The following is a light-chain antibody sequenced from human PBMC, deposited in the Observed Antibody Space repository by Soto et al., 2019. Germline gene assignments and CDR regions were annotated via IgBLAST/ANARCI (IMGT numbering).Light chain of an antibody. J-gene: IGKJ5*01. Sequence: DIQMTQSPSSLSASVGDRVTITCRASQGISNYLAWYQQKPGKVPKLLIYAASTLQSGVPSRFSGSGSGTDFTLTISSLQPEDVATYYCQKYNSAHPITFGQGTRLEIK. CDR1: QGISNY. V-gene: IGKV1-27*01. CDR2: AAS. CDR3: QKYNSAHPIT.